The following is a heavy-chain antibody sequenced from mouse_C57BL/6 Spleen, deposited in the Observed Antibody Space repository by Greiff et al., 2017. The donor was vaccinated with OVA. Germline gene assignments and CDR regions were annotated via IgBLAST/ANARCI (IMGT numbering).Heavy chain of an antibody. Sequence: QVQLKESGAELVRPGASVTLSCKASGYTFTDYEMHWVKQTPVHGLEWIGAIDPETGGTAYNQKFKGKAILTADKSSSTAYMELRSLTSEDSAVYYCTRGYDSYWYFDVWGTGTTVTVSS. CDR2: IDPETGGT. J-gene: IGHJ1*03. CDR3: TRGYDSYWYFDV. D-gene: IGHD2-4*01. V-gene: IGHV1-15*01. CDR1: GYTFTDYE.